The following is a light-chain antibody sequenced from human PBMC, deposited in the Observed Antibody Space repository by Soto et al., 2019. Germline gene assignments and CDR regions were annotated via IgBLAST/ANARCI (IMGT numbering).Light chain of an antibody. V-gene: IGLV2-14*01. Sequence: QSVLTQPASVSGSPGQSITISCIGTSSDVGGYNDVSWYQQHPGKAPKLMIYEVTNRPSGVSNRFSGSKSDNTAPLTISGLQAEDEADYFCSSYTTSSTLVFGGGTKLTGL. CDR1: SSDVGGYND. CDR2: EVT. CDR3: SSYTTSSTLV. J-gene: IGLJ2*01.